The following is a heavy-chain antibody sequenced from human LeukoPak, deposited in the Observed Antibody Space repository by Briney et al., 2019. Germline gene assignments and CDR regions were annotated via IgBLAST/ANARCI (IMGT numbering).Heavy chain of an antibody. CDR3: ALSWIAAAGAFDY. J-gene: IGHJ4*02. V-gene: IGHV4-61*02. Sequence: PSQTLSLTCTVSGGSISSGSYYWSWIRQPAGKGLEWIGRIYTSGSTNYNPSLKSRVTISVDTSKNQFSLKLSSVTAADTAVYYCALSWIAAAGAFDYWGQGTLVTVSS. CDR1: GGSISSGSYY. D-gene: IGHD6-13*01. CDR2: IYTSGST.